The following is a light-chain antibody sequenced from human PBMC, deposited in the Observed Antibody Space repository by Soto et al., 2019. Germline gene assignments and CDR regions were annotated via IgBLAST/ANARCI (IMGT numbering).Light chain of an antibody. J-gene: IGKJ1*01. CDR1: QGIVRW. V-gene: IGKV1-5*01. Sequence: DIQMTQSPSSVSASVGDRVTITCRASQGIVRWLAWYQQKPGKAPKLLIYDASSLESGVPSRFSGSGAGTEFTLTISSLQPDDFATYYCQHYYGFPRTFGHGTKVDIK. CDR3: QHYYGFPRT. CDR2: DAS.